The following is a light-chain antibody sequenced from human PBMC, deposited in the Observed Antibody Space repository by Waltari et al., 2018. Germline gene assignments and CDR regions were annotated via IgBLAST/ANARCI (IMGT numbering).Light chain of an antibody. Sequence: EIRMTQSPSSLYVSLGDSVTITCRASQSVSIFLNWYQQKPGKAPKLLIYAASSLQGGVPSRFSGSGSGTDFTLTISSLQPEDFATYSCQQSYSTPHTFGQGTKVESK. CDR3: QQSYSTPHT. J-gene: IGKJ1*01. V-gene: IGKV1-39*01. CDR2: AAS. CDR1: QSVSIF.